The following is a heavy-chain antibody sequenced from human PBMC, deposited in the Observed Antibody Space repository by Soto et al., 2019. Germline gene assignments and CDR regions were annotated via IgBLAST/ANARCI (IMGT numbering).Heavy chain of an antibody. V-gene: IGHV1-8*01. Sequence: QVQLVQSGAEVKKPGASVKVSCKASGYTFTSYDINWVRQATGQGLEWMGWMKPNSDNTGYVQKFQGRVSMTRNTSISTAYMELSSLRSEDTAVYYCARGPYSSNWDTRFDYWGQGTLVTVSS. D-gene: IGHD6-13*01. CDR2: MKPNSDNT. CDR1: GYTFTSYD. CDR3: ARGPYSSNWDTRFDY. J-gene: IGHJ4*02.